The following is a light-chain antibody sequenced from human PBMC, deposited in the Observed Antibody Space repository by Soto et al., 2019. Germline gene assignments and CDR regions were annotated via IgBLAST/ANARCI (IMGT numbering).Light chain of an antibody. CDR3: QQLNSYPYT. CDR2: AAS. Sequence: DIQLTKSPSFLSASGGDRVTITCRASQGISSYLAWYQQKPWKAPKLMIYAASTLQSGVPSRFSGSGSGTEFPLTISSLQPEDFAPYYFQQLNSYPYTFVQGTTLEIK. V-gene: IGKV1-9*01. CDR1: QGISSY. J-gene: IGKJ2*01.